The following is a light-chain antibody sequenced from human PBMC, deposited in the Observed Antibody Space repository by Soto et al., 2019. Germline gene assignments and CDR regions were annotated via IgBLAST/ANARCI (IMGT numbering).Light chain of an antibody. CDR1: NSNIGSNT. V-gene: IGLV1-44*01. CDR3: ATWDDSLNGYV. J-gene: IGLJ1*01. Sequence: QSVLTQTPSASATPGQRVTISCSGTNSNIGSNTITWYQQLPGTAPKRLIHSNNQRPSGVPDRFSASKSGTPASLAISGLQSEDEADYYCATWDDSLNGYVFGTGTKVTVL. CDR2: SNN.